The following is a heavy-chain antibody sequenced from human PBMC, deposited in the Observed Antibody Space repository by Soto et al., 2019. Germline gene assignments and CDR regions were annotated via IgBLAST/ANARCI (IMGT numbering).Heavy chain of an antibody. CDR2: ISYDGSNK. Sequence: GGSLRLSCAASGFTFSSYAMHWVRQAPGKGLEWVAVISYDGSNKYYADSVKGRFTISRDNSKNTLYLQMNSLRAEDTAVYYCARDASDGSSWKRGWFDPWGQGTLVTVSS. CDR1: GFTFSSYA. V-gene: IGHV3-30-3*01. J-gene: IGHJ5*02. CDR3: ARDASDGSSWKRGWFDP. D-gene: IGHD6-13*01.